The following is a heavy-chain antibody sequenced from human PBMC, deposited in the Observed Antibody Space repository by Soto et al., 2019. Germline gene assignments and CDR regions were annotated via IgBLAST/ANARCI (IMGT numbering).Heavy chain of an antibody. CDR3: ARDRVAVAGTNWFDP. CDR1: GYTFTSYG. Sequence: ASVKVSCKASGYTFTSYGISWVRQAPGQGLEWMGWISAYNGNTNYAQKLQGRVTMTTDTSTSTAYMELRSPRSDDTAVYYCARDRVAVAGTNWFDPWGQGTLVTVSS. CDR2: ISAYNGNT. V-gene: IGHV1-18*01. D-gene: IGHD6-19*01. J-gene: IGHJ5*02.